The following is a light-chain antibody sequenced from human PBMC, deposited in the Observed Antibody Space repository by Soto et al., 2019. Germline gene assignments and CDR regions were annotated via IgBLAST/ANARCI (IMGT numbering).Light chain of an antibody. V-gene: IGLV1-40*01. CDR3: QSYDSSLSGSV. CDR2: GNS. J-gene: IGLJ3*02. Sequence: QSALTQPPSVSGAPGQRVTISCTGSSSNIGAGYDVHWYQQLPGTAPKLLIYGNSNRPSGVPDRFSGSKSGTSASLAITGXXXXXEADYYCQSYDSSLSGSVFGGGTQLTVL. CDR1: SSNIGAGYD.